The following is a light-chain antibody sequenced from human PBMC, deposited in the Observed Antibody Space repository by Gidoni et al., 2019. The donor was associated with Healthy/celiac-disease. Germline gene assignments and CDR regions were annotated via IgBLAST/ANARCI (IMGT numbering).Light chain of an antibody. CDR1: SSNIGSNY. Sequence: TISCSGSSSNIGSNYVYWYQQLPGTAPKLLIYRNNQRPSGVPDRFSGSKSGPSASLAISGLRSEDEADYYCAAWDDSLSGKVFGGGTKLTVL. J-gene: IGLJ3*02. CDR2: RNN. V-gene: IGLV1-47*01. CDR3: AAWDDSLSGKV.